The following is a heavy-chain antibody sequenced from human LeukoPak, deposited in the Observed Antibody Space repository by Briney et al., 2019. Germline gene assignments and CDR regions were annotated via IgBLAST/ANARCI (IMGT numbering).Heavy chain of an antibody. Sequence: ASVKVSCKASGGTFSSYAISWVRQAPGQGLEWMGGIIPIFGTANYAQKFQGRVTITRDTSASTAYMELSSLRSEDTAVYYCARVAGYSYGPVAYWGQGTLVTVSS. D-gene: IGHD5-18*01. CDR2: IIPIFGTA. CDR3: ARVAGYSYGPVAY. J-gene: IGHJ4*02. V-gene: IGHV1-69*05. CDR1: GGTFSSYA.